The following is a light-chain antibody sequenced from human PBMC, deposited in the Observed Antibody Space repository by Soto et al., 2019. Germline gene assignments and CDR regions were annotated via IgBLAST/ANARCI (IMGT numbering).Light chain of an antibody. CDR1: QRVSSN. Sequence: EIVMTQSPVTLSVSPGERATLSCRASQRVSSNVAWYQQKPGQAPRLLIYGASTRATGIPARFSGSGSETEFTLTISSLQSEDFGVYYCQQYNKWPWTFGQGTKVDIK. CDR2: GAS. CDR3: QQYNKWPWT. J-gene: IGKJ1*01. V-gene: IGKV3-15*01.